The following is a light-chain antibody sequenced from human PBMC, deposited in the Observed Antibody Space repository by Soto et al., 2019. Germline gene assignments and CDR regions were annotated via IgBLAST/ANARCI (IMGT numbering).Light chain of an antibody. Sequence: QSVLTQPASVSGSPGQSITISCTGTSSDVGAYDYVSWYQQHPDKAPKLMIYEVSNRPSGVSNRFSGSKSVNTATLTISGLQADDEADYYCSSYTSSSTQVFGTGTKLTVL. J-gene: IGLJ1*01. CDR3: SSYTSSSTQV. V-gene: IGLV2-14*03. CDR2: EVS. CDR1: SSDVGAYDY.